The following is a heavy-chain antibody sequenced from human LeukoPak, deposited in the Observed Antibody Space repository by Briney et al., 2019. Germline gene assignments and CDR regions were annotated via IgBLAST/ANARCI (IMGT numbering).Heavy chain of an antibody. CDR2: ISSSSSYI. Sequence: PXGSLRLSCAASGFTFSSYSMNWVRQAPGKGLEWVSSISSSSSYIYYADSVKGRFTISRDNAKNSLYLQMNSLRAEDTAVYYCARDGGSGSYPNFDYWSQGTLVTVSS. CDR3: ARDGGSGSYPNFDY. V-gene: IGHV3-21*01. J-gene: IGHJ4*02. CDR1: GFTFSSYS. D-gene: IGHD3-10*01.